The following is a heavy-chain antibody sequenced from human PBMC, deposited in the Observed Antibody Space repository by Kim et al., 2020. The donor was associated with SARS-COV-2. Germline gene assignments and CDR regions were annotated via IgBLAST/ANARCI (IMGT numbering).Heavy chain of an antibody. J-gene: IGHJ4*02. CDR2: IWYDGSNK. CDR1: GFTFSSYG. D-gene: IGHD1-26*01. CDR3: ARNSGSYYFDY. V-gene: IGHV3-33*01. Sequence: GGSLRLSCAASGFTFSSYGMHWVRQAPGKGLEWVAVIWYDGSNKYYADSVKGRFTISRDNSKNTLYLQMNSLRAEDTAVYYCARNSGSYYFDYWGQGTLVTVSS.